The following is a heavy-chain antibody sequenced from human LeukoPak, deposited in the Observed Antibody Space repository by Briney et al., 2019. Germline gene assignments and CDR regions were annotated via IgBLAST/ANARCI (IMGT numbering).Heavy chain of an antibody. Sequence: PGGSLRLACSASGFTVSSNYMGSVRQAAGKGLDSDSVIYSGGSTYYADSVKGRFTISSDNSKNTLYLQMNSLRAEATAVYYCARVIVVVTATVRHEYFQHWGQGTLVTVSS. D-gene: IGHD2-21*02. CDR3: ARVIVVVTATVRHEYFQH. V-gene: IGHV3-66*01. CDR1: GFTVSSNY. CDR2: IYSGGST. J-gene: IGHJ1*01.